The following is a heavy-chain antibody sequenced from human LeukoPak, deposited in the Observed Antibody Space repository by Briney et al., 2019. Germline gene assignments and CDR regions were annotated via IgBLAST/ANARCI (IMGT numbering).Heavy chain of an antibody. CDR2: IYPGDSDT. D-gene: IGHD2-2*01. J-gene: IGHJ4*02. CDR1: GYSFTSYW. V-gene: IGHV5-51*01. CDR3: ARPGYCSSTSCPLDY. Sequence: GKSLKISCKGSGYSFTSYWIGWVRQMPGKGLEWMGIIYPGDSDTRYSPSFQGQVTISADKSISTAYLQWSSLKASDTAMYYCARPGYCSSTSCPLDYWGQGTLVTVSS.